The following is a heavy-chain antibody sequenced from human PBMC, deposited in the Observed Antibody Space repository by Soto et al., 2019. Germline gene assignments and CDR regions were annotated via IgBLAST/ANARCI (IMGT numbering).Heavy chain of an antibody. V-gene: IGHV1-69*12. J-gene: IGHJ5*02. CDR3: AREVVVAATGWFDP. D-gene: IGHD2-15*01. Sequence: QVQLVQSGAEVKKPGSSVKVSCKASGGTFSSYAISWVRQAPGQGLEWMGGIIPIFGTANYAQKFQGRVPSTADESTRPAYMERSSRSSEAAAVYYWAREVVVAATGWFDPWGKGTLVTVSS. CDR1: GGTFSSYA. CDR2: IIPIFGTA.